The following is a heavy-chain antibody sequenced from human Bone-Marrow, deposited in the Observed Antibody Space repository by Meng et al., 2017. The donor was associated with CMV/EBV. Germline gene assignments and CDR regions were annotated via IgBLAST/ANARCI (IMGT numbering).Heavy chain of an antibody. CDR3: ARDEDISAAGKLFGDY. Sequence: QVQLGEAGAGVKKPGAFVKVSCKPSGYNSPDDWLHWVRRAPGQGLEWMGRIDPKSGDTHYAQRFQGRVTMTGDTSISTAYMELCGLRSDDTAMYYCARDEDISAAGKLFGDYWGQGTLVTVSS. CDR2: IDPKSGDT. V-gene: IGHV1-2*06. D-gene: IGHD6-13*01. J-gene: IGHJ4*02. CDR1: GYNSPDDW.